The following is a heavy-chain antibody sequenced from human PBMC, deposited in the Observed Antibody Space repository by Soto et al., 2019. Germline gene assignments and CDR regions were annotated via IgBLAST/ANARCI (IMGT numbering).Heavy chain of an antibody. Sequence: WGSLRLSCAAAGFTVINHYMSWVLQAPGKGLEWVSVIYSGGSTYYNTSLETRLTISKDTSKNQVVLTMTNVDPVDTATYYCTRIRGTRYCVSGICSGEYTYHQYGMDVWGQGTTVTVSS. CDR1: GFTVINHY. V-gene: IGHV3-53*05. CDR2: IYSGGST. CDR3: TRIRGTRYCVSGICSGEYTYHQYGMDV. D-gene: IGHD2-8*01. J-gene: IGHJ6*02.